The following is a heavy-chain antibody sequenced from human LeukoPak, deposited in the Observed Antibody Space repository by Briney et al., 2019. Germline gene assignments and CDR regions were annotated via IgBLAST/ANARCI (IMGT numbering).Heavy chain of an antibody. J-gene: IGHJ4*02. V-gene: IGHV3-21*01. Sequence: GGSLRLSCAASGFTFSSYNMNWVRQAPGKGLEWVSSISSSSSYIYYADSVKGRFTISRDNAKNSLYLQMNSLRAEDTAVYYCAKDLSHYYDSTGDDYWGQGTLVTVSS. CDR3: AKDLSHYYDSTGDDY. CDR2: ISSSSSYI. CDR1: GFTFSSYN. D-gene: IGHD3-22*01.